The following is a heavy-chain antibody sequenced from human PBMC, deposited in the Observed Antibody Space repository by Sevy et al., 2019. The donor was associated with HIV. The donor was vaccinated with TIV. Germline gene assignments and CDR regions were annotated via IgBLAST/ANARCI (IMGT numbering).Heavy chain of an antibody. CDR2: IYYSGGT. CDR1: GGSISSYY. V-gene: IGHV4-59*01. Sequence: SETLSLTCTVSGGSISSYYWSWIRQPPGKGLEWIGYIYYSGGTNYNPSLKSRVTISVDTSKNQFSLKLSSVTAADTAVYYCARSEAGAFDIGGQGTMVTVSS. CDR3: ARSEAGAFDI. J-gene: IGHJ3*02.